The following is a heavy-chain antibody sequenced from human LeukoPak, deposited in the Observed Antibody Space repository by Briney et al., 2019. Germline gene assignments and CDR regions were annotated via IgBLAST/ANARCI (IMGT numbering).Heavy chain of an antibody. V-gene: IGHV1-18*04. CDR1: GYTFSGYF. CDR3: ARSPPLAVAGTFDY. D-gene: IGHD6-19*01. Sequence: ASVKVSCKTSGYTFSGYFVHWVRQAPGQGLEWMGWISAYNGNTNYAQKLQGRVTMTTDTSTSTAYMELRSLRSDDTAVYYCARSPPLAVAGTFDYWGQGTLVTVSS. J-gene: IGHJ4*02. CDR2: ISAYNGNT.